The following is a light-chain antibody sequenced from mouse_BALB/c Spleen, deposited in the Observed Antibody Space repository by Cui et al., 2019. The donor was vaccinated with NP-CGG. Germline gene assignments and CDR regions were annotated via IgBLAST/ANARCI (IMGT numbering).Light chain of an antibody. J-gene: IGLJ1*01. Sequence: PVVTKESPLTKSPGETVTLTCRSSTGAVTTSNYANWVQEKPDHLFTGLIGGTNNRAPGVPARFSGSLIGDKAALTITGAQTEDEAIYFCVLWYSNHWVFGGGTKLTVL. CDR1: TGAVTTSNY. V-gene: IGLV1*01. CDR3: VLWYSNHWV. CDR2: GTN.